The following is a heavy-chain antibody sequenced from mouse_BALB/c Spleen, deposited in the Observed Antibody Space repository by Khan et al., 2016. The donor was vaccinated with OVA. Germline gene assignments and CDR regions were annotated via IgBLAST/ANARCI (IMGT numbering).Heavy chain of an antibody. Sequence: QIQLVQSGPELKKPGETVKISCKASGYTFTNYGMNWVKQAPGKGLKWMGWINTYTGEPTYADDFKGRFAFSLETSASPAYLQINNLKNEDTATYFCARNGGYFDVWGAGTTVTVSS. CDR2: INTYTGEP. CDR1: GYTFTNYG. V-gene: IGHV9-3-1*01. CDR3: ARNGGYFDV. J-gene: IGHJ1*01.